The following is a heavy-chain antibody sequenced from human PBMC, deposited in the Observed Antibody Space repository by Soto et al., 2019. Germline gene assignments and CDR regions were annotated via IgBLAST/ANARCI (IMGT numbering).Heavy chain of an antibody. CDR2: IYHSGNT. CDR1: GDSISGGAW. CDR3: ARDSRTGCSSTDCYMS. Sequence: PSETLSLTCAVSGDSISGGAWWSWVRQSPGKGLQWIGEIYHSGNTRNNPSLKSRVTMSVDKSNNQFSLNLMSVTAADTATYYCARDSRTGCSSTDCYMSWGRGILVTVSS. J-gene: IGHJ5*02. D-gene: IGHD2-2*01. V-gene: IGHV4-4*02.